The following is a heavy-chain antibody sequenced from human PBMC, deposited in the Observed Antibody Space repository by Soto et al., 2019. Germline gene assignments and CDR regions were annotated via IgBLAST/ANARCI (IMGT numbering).Heavy chain of an antibody. J-gene: IGHJ4*02. CDR3: ARSGNSNGLVFDY. Sequence: SETLSLTCTVSGGSISTYYWSWIRQPPGQGLEWIGYIYYGGSTNRNPSLNSRVTFSVDTSKNQISLRLSSVTAADTAVYYCARSGNSNGLVFDYWGRGTLVTSPQ. CDR2: IYYGGST. D-gene: IGHD5-18*01. CDR1: GGSISTYY. V-gene: IGHV4-59*01.